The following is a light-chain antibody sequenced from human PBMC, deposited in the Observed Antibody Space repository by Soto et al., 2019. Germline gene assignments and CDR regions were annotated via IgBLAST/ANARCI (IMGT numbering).Light chain of an antibody. CDR1: QRVSSSY. Sequence: EIVLTKSPGTLSLSPGERATLSCRASQRVSSSYLAWYHQKPGQAPRLLIYGASSRDTGNPDRFSGSGSATDFTLTISRLEPEDFAVYYCQLYGSSPYTFGQGNKLEIK. CDR3: QLYGSSPYT. J-gene: IGKJ2*01. V-gene: IGKV3-20*01. CDR2: GAS.